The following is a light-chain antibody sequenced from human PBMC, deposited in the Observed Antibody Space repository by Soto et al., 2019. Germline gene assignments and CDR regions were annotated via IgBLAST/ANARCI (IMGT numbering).Light chain of an antibody. J-gene: IGLJ1*01. Sequence: QSVLTQPPSTSGTPGQRVTISCSGSSSNIGSNTVNWYQQLPGTAPKLLIYSNNQRPSGVPDRFPGSKSGTSASLAISGLQSEDEADYYCAAWDDSLNGNYVFGTGTKVT. CDR3: AAWDDSLNGNYV. CDR1: SSNIGSNT. CDR2: SNN. V-gene: IGLV1-44*01.